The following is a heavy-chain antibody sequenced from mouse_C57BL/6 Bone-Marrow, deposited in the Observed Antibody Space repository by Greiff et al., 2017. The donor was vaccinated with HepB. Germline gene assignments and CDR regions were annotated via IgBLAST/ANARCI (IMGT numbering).Heavy chain of an antibody. D-gene: IGHD4-1*01. J-gene: IGHJ2*01. CDR1: GYTFTSYT. CDR3: AKLTGDY. Sequence: QVQLQQSGAELARPGASVKMSCKASGYTFTSYTMHWVNQRPGQGLEWIGYINPSSGYTKYNQKFKDKATLTADKSSSTAYMQLSSLTSEDSAVYYCAKLTGDYWGQGTTLTVSS. V-gene: IGHV1-4*01. CDR2: INPSSGYT.